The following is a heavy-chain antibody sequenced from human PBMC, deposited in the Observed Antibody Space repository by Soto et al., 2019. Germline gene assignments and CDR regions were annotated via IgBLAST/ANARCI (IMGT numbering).Heavy chain of an antibody. CDR3: AKASDFWSGSYMDV. CDR2: ISGSGGST. J-gene: IGHJ6*03. V-gene: IGHV3-23*01. Sequence: GGSLRLSCAASGFTFSSYAMSWVRQAPGKGLEWVSAISGSGGSTYYADSVKGRFTISRDNSKNTLYLQMNSLRAEDTAVYYCAKASDFWSGSYMDVWGKGTTVTVSS. CDR1: GFTFSSYA. D-gene: IGHD3-3*01.